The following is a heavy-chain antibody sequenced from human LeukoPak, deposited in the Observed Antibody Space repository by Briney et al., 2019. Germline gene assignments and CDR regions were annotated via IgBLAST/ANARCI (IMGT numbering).Heavy chain of an antibody. V-gene: IGHV1-2*02. D-gene: IGHD6-13*01. Sequence: GASVKVSCKASGYTFTGYYMHWVRQAPGQGLEWMGWINPNSGGTNYAQKFQGRVTMTRDTSISTAYMELSRLRSDDTAVYYCARGPGIAAAPDTRPTYYYGMDVWGQGTTVTVSS. J-gene: IGHJ6*02. CDR2: INPNSGGT. CDR1: GYTFTGYY. CDR3: ARGPGIAAAPDTRPTYYYGMDV.